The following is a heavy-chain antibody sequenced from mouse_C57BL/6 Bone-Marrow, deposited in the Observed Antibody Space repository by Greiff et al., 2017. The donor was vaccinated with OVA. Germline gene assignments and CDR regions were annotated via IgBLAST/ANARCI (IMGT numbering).Heavy chain of an antibody. CDR3: ARDVLTFAY. D-gene: IGHD4-1*01. Sequence: LVPPLGSLHLSCSSSVFTFSSYAMSWVRQTPEKRLEWVATISDGGSYTYYPDNVKGRFTISRDNAKNNLYLQMSHLKSEDTAMYYCARDVLTFAYWGQGTLVTVSA. CDR2: ISDGGSYT. CDR1: VFTFSSYA. V-gene: IGHV5-4*01. J-gene: IGHJ3*01.